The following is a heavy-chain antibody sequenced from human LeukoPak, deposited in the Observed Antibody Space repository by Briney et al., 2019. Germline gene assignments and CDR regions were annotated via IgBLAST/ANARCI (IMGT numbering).Heavy chain of an antibody. CDR2: IYYSGST. D-gene: IGHD2/OR15-2a*01. CDR1: GGSISSYY. Sequence: SETLSLTCTVSGGSISSYYWSWIRQPPGKGLEWIGYIYYSGSTSYNPSLKSRVTISVDTSKNQFSLKLSSVTAADTAVYYCARDRPSTHWGQGTLVTVSS. V-gene: IGHV4-59*01. CDR3: ARDRPSTH. J-gene: IGHJ1*01.